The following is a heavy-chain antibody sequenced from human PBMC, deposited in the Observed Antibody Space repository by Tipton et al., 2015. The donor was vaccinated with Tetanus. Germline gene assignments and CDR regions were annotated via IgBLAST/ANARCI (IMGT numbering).Heavy chain of an antibody. CDR1: GFTFSSYA. CDR3: AREADCSGGSCFSGDFDN. D-gene: IGHD2-15*01. V-gene: IGHV3-23*01. Sequence: SLRLSCAASGFTFSSYALIWVRQAPGRGLEWVSSITASGGGAYYADSVKGRFTISRDNSKNTLYLQMNSLRAEDTAVYYCAREADCSGGSCFSGDFDNWGQGTQVTVSS. CDR2: ITASGGGA. J-gene: IGHJ4*02.